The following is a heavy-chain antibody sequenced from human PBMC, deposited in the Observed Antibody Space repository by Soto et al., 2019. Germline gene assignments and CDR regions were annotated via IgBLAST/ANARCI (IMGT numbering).Heavy chain of an antibody. D-gene: IGHD5-18*01. J-gene: IGHJ6*02. CDR2: IIPIFGTA. CDR1: GGTFSSYA. V-gene: IGHV1-69*13. Sequence: ASVKVSCKASGGTFSSYAISWVRQAPGQGLEWMGGIIPIFGTANYAQKFQGRVTITADESTSTAYMELSSLRSEDTAVYYCARGDSYGYEAGNYYYGMDVWGQGTTVTVSS. CDR3: ARGDSYGYEAGNYYYGMDV.